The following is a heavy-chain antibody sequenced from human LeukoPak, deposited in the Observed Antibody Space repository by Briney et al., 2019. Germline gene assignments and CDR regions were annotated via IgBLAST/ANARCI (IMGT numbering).Heavy chain of an antibody. CDR3: ATDRYCSSTSCYYFDY. V-gene: IGHV1-24*01. Sequence: GASVKVSCKVSGYTLTELSMHWVRQAPGKGLEWMGGFDPEDGETIYAQKFQGRVTMTEDTSTDTAYMELSSLRSEDTAVYYCATDRYCSSTSCYYFDYWGQGTLVTVSS. J-gene: IGHJ4*02. CDR1: GYTLTELS. CDR2: FDPEDGET. D-gene: IGHD2-2*01.